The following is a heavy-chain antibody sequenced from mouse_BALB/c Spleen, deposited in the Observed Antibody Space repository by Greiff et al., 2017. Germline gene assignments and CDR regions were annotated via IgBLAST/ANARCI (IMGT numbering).Heavy chain of an antibody. V-gene: IGHV1-5*01. CDR1: GYTFTSYW. D-gene: IGHD1-1*01. CDR3: TRSGYYGSSPAWFAY. Sequence: VQLQQSGTVLARPGASVKMSCKASGYTFTSYWMHWVNQRPGQGLEWIGAIYPGNSDTSYNQKFKGKAKLTAVTSTSTAYMELSSLTNEDSAVYYCTRSGYYGSSPAWFAYWGQGTLVTVSA. J-gene: IGHJ3*01. CDR2: IYPGNSDT.